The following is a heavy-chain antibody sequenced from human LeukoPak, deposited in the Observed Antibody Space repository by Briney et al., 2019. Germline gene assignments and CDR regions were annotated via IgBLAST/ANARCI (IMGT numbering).Heavy chain of an antibody. Sequence: QTGGSLRLSCAASGFTFSTYSMNWVRQAPGKGLEWVSHISSSGTTIYYADSEKGRFTISRDNAKSSLYLQMNSLRDEDTAVYYCARIRSSWSREDVWGQGTTVTVSS. CDR2: ISSSGTTI. V-gene: IGHV3-48*02. D-gene: IGHD6-13*01. J-gene: IGHJ6*02. CDR3: ARIRSSWSREDV. CDR1: GFTFSTYS.